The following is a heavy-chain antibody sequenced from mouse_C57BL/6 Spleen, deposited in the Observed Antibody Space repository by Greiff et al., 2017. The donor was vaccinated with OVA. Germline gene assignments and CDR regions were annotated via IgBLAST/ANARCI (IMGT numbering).Heavy chain of an antibody. Sequence: QVQLKQPGAELVRPGSSVKLSCKASGYTFTSYWMHWVKQRPIQGLEWIGNIDPSDSETHYNQKFKDKATLTVDKSSSTAYMQLSSLTSEDSAVYYCARPTVVATPYFDVWGTGTTVTVSS. CDR2: IDPSDSET. J-gene: IGHJ1*03. D-gene: IGHD1-1*01. CDR3: ARPTVVATPYFDV. CDR1: GYTFTSYW. V-gene: IGHV1-52*01.